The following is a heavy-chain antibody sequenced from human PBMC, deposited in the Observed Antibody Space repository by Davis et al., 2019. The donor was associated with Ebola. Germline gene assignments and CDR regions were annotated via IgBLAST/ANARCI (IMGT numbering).Heavy chain of an antibody. CDR2: INPSGSST. Sequence: AASVKASCKASGYTFTSYYMHWVRQAPGQGLEWMGIINPSGSSTSYAQKFQGWVTMTRDTSISTAYMELSRLRSDDTAVYYCARGGGSSKRTMGYWGQGTLVTVSS. CDR1: GYTFTSYY. J-gene: IGHJ4*02. D-gene: IGHD2-15*01. CDR3: ARGGGSSKRTMGY. V-gene: IGHV1-46*01.